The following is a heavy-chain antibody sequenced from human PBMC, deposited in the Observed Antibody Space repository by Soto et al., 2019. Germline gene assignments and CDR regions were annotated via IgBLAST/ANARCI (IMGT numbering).Heavy chain of an antibody. D-gene: IGHD2-2*01. CDR1: GFTFSSYA. V-gene: IGHV3-30-3*01. Sequence: QVQLVESGGGVVQPGRSLRLSCAASGFTFSSYAMHWVRQAPGKGLEWVAVISYDGSNKYYADSVKGRFTISRDNSKNTLYLQMNSRRAEDTAVYYCARDLGYCISTSCSPGYGMDVWGQGTTVTVSS. CDR2: ISYDGSNK. J-gene: IGHJ6*02. CDR3: ARDLGYCISTSCSPGYGMDV.